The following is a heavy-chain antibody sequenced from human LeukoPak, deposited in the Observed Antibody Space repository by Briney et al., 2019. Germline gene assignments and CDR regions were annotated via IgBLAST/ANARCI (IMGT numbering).Heavy chain of an antibody. J-gene: IGHJ5*02. CDR1: GFTFSDYY. CDR3: ARIRYCSGGSCS. Sequence: GSLRLSCAASGFTFSDYYMSWIRQPPGKGLEWIGEINHSGITNYNPSLKSRVTISVDTSKNQFSLKLSSVTAADTAVYYCARIRYCSGGSCSWGQGTLVTVSS. D-gene: IGHD2-15*01. V-gene: IGHV4-34*01. CDR2: INHSGIT.